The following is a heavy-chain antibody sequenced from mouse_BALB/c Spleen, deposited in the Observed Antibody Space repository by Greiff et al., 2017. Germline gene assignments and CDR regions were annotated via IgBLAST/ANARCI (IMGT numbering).Heavy chain of an antibody. J-gene: IGHJ4*01. CDR3: ARHGITTAMDY. CDR1: GFTFSSYT. V-gene: IGHV5-12-2*01. CDR2: ISNGGGST. D-gene: IGHD2-4*01. Sequence: EVKLMESGGGLVQPGGSLKLSCAASGFTFSSYTMSWVRQTPEKRLEWVAYISNGGGSTYYPDTVKGRFTISRDNAKNTLYLQMSSLKSEDTAMYYCARHGITTAMDYWGQGTSVTVSS.